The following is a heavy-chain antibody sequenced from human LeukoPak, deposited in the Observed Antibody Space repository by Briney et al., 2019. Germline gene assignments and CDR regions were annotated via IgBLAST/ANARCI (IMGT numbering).Heavy chain of an antibody. CDR2: IYSGGST. J-gene: IGHJ4*02. D-gene: IGHD2-21*01. CDR3: TRGHEGYSGPFDY. CDR1: GFTVSSNY. Sequence: GGSLRLSCAASGFTVSSNYMSWVRQAPGKGLEWVSVIYSGGSTYYADSVKGRFTISRDNSKNTLYLQMNSLRAEDTAVYYCTRGHEGYSGPFDYWGQGTLVTVSS. V-gene: IGHV3-53*01.